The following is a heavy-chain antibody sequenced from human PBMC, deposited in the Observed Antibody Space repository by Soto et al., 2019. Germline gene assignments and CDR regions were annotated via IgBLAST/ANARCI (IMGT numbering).Heavy chain of an antibody. J-gene: IGHJ5*02. V-gene: IGHV3-15*07. CDR3: TTGSDELRS. CDR2: IKSKTDGGTT. CDR1: GFTFDKVW. Sequence: EVQLVEPGGGLVQPGASLRLSCAVSGFTFDKVWMNWVRPAPGKALEWVGRIKSKTDGGTTDYAAPVKGRFTISRAYPKNLRHLQMNSVKDEDTVIDFCTTGSDELRSWGQATLVSVTS. D-gene: IGHD1-7*01.